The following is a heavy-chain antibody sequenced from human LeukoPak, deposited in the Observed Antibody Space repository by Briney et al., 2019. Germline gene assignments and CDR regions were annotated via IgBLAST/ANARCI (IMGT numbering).Heavy chain of an antibody. J-gene: IGHJ4*02. CDR2: INPDGSRT. V-gene: IGHV3-74*01. Sequence: GGSLRLSCAASGFTFSNYWIHWVRQAPGKGLVWVSRINPDGSRTDYAESVKGRFTISRDNAKNTLSLEMNSLGDEDTAVYYCSRDFNGRNDFWGQGTLVTVSS. D-gene: IGHD1-14*01. CDR1: GFTFSNYW. CDR3: SRDFNGRNDF.